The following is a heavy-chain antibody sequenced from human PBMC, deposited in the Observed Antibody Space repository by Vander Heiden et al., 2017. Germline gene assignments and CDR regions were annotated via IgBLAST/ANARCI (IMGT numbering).Heavy chain of an antibody. V-gene: IGHV3-23*01. CDR1: GLSFSSYA. Sequence: EVQLLESGGGLVQPGGSLTLSCAASGLSFSSYAMSCVRQAPGKGLEWVSDVSGSGGSTYYADSVKGRFTISRDNSKDTLYLQMNSLRAEDTAIYYCAKARTVGTTTPFDSWGQGTLVTVSS. J-gene: IGHJ4*02. CDR3: AKARTVGTTTPFDS. CDR2: VSGSGGST. D-gene: IGHD1-26*01.